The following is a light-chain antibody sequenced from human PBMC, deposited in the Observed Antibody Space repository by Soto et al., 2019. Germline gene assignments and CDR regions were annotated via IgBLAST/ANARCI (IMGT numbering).Light chain of an antibody. CDR3: ASYTTSSTYV. Sequence: QSVLTQPASVSGSPGQSIAISCTGTRSDVGAFNYVSWYQQHPGKAPKFMIFDVSSRPSGVSDRFSGSKSGNTASLTISGLQTEDEADYYCASYTTSSTYVFGTGTKLTVL. J-gene: IGLJ1*01. V-gene: IGLV2-14*03. CDR2: DVS. CDR1: RSDVGAFNY.